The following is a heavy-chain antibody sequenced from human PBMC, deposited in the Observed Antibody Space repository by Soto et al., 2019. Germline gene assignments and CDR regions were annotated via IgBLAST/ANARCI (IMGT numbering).Heavy chain of an antibody. CDR2: IYESGST. D-gene: IGHD1-26*01. J-gene: IGHJ5*02. Sequence: SETLSLTCTVSGGSISSYYWSWIRQPPGTGLEWIGHIYESGSTNYNPSLKSRVTLSIDTSKNQFSLKLSSVTAADTAVYYCARSPYSGSYYRNNLFDPWGHGTLVTVSS. CDR1: GGSISSYY. CDR3: ARSPYSGSYYRNNLFDP. V-gene: IGHV4-59*01.